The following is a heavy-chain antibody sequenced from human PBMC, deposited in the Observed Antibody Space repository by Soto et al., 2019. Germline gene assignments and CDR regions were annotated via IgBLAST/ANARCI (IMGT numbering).Heavy chain of an antibody. D-gene: IGHD2-21*02. V-gene: IGHV3-48*01. J-gene: IGHJ4*02. CDR3: ARLHKGSLVTA. CDR1: VFNFSSYS. Sequence: GGSLRLSSAASVFNFSSYSMDWVRQSQGKRLQWIAYISSSSNNIYYAESVRARFTGSRDNAKNALFLEMNSLRADDTATYYCARLHKGSLVTAWGQGTRVTVS. CDR2: ISSSSNNI.